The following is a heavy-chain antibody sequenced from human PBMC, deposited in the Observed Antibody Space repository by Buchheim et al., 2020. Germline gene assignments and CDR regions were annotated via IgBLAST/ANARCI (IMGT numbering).Heavy chain of an antibody. CDR2: INHSGST. D-gene: IGHD2-8*01. Sequence: QVQLQQWGAGLLKPSETLSLTCAVYGGSFSGYYWSWIRQPPGKGLEWIGEINHSGSTNYNPSLKSRVTISVDTSKNQFSLKLSSVTAADTAVYYCARGGNCANGVCYTGPVGDYWGQGTL. V-gene: IGHV4-34*01. J-gene: IGHJ4*02. CDR3: ARGGNCANGVCYTGPVGDY. CDR1: GGSFSGYY.